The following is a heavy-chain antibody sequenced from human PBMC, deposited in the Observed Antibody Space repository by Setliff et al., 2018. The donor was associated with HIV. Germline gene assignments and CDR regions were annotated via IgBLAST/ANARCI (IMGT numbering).Heavy chain of an antibody. CDR2: IFPGDSDP. CDR3: ARQPGRAAMGRENYYYYYMDV. Sequence: GASLKISCTGSGYSCTNSCIGWVRQMPGKGLERMGIIFPGDSDPRYSPSFQFQVTISADTSISTAYLQWRSLKASHSAMYYCARQPGRAAMGRENYYYYYMDVWGKGTTVTVSS. CDR1: GYSCTNSC. D-gene: IGHD2-2*01. V-gene: IGHV5-51*01. J-gene: IGHJ6*03.